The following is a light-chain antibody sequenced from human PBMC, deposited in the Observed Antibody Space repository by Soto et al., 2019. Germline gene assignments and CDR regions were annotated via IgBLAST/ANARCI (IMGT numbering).Light chain of an antibody. J-gene: IGLJ2*01. CDR3: QSYYSSLRGNVV. V-gene: IGLV1-40*01. CDR1: SSNIGAGYD. Sequence: QSVLTQPPSVSGAPGQRVTISCTGSSSNIGAGYDVHWYQQLPGTAPKLLIYGNSNRPSGVPDRFSGSKSGTSASLAITGLQPEDEADYYCQSYYSSLRGNVVFGGGTKLTVL. CDR2: GNS.